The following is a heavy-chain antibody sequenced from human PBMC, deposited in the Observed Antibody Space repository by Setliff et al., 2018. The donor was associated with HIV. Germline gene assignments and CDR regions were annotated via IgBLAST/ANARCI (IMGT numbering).Heavy chain of an antibody. CDR2: IHYSGSI. CDR3: ARVCPPVRYNFWSGYYPKAGYFDY. J-gene: IGHJ4*02. Sequence: PSETLSLTCTVSGGSISSGVYYWSWIRHHPGKGLEWIGYIHYSGSIYYNPSLKSRVTISVDTSKNQFSLKLSSATAADTAVYYCARVCPPVRYNFWSGYYPKAGYFDYWGQGALVTVSS. CDR1: GGSISSGVYY. D-gene: IGHD3-3*01. V-gene: IGHV4-31*03.